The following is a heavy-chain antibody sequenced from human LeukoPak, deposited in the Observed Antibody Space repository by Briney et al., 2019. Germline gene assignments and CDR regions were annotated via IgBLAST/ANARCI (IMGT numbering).Heavy chain of an antibody. CDR1: GYSFTTYW. CDR3: ARRGYCSGGSCFSHAFDI. V-gene: IGHV5-51*01. CDR2: IYPGDSDT. D-gene: IGHD2-15*01. Sequence: GESLKISCKGSGYSFTTYWIGWVRQMPGKGLEWMGIIYPGDSDTRYSPSFQGQVTISADKSISTAYVQWSSLKASDTAMYYCARRGYCSGGSCFSHAFDIWGQGTMVTVPS. J-gene: IGHJ3*02.